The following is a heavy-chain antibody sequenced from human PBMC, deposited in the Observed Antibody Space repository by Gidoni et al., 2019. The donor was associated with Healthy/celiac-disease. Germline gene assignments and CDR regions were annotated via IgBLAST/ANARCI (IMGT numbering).Heavy chain of an antibody. CDR2: IYYSGST. V-gene: IGHV4-59*01. Sequence: QVQLQESGPGLVKPSETLSLTCTVSGGSISSYYWSWIRQPPGKGLEWIGYIYYSGSTNYNPSLKSRVTISVDTSKNQFSLKLSSVTAADTAVYYCARGKRWLQSPDVVGAHFDYWGQGTLVTVSS. CDR3: ARGKRWLQSPDVVGAHFDY. D-gene: IGHD5-12*01. CDR1: GGSISSYY. J-gene: IGHJ4*02.